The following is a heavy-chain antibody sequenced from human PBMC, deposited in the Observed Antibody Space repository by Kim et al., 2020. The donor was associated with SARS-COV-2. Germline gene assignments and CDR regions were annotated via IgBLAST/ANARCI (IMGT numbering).Heavy chain of an antibody. Sequence: KPEGSTDYYVDSVKGRFTISRDNAKNSLYLQMNNLGAEDTAVYYCTTGGAYWGQGTLVTVSS. CDR2: KPEGSTD. V-gene: IGHV3-7*04. D-gene: IGHD3-16*01. J-gene: IGHJ4*02. CDR3: TTGGAY.